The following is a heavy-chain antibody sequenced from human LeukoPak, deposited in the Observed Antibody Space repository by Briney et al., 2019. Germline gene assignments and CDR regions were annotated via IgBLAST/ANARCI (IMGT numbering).Heavy chain of an antibody. D-gene: IGHD6-13*01. J-gene: IGHJ2*01. Sequence: PGGSLRLSCAASGFTVSGYWMSWVRQAPGKGLEWVANIKQDGSAQNYVDSVKGRLTTSRDNAKNSLFLQMNSPRVEDTALYYCARVSAAGTGFLDLWGRGTLVLVSA. CDR1: GFTVSGYW. CDR3: ARVSAAGTGFLDL. V-gene: IGHV3-7*01. CDR2: IKQDGSAQ.